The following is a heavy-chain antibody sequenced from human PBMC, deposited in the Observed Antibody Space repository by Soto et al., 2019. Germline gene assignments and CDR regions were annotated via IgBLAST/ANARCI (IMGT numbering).Heavy chain of an antibody. CDR1: GFTFSRYW. CDR2: IKQDGSEK. J-gene: IGHJ6*02. D-gene: IGHD6-6*01. CDR3: ARDYSSSSPLYYYYYGMDV. Sequence: GGSLRLSCAASGFTFSRYWMSWVRQAPGKGLEWVANIKQDGSEKDYMDSVKGRFTISRDNAKNSLYLQMNSLRAEETAVYYCARDYSSSSPLYYYYYGMDVWGQGTTVTVSS. V-gene: IGHV3-7*04.